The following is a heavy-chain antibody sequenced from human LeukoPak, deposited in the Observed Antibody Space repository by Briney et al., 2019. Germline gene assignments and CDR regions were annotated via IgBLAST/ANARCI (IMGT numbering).Heavy chain of an antibody. J-gene: IGHJ3*02. Sequence: GASVKVSCKASGYTFTDYYIHWVRQAPGQGLEWMGWISTYGGDTNYAQKFQGSVTMTRDTSITTAFMELSRLTSDDTAVYYCARDSNYDLLTASAFDIWGQGTIVTVSS. D-gene: IGHD3-9*01. CDR3: ARDSNYDLLTASAFDI. V-gene: IGHV1-2*02. CDR2: ISTYGGDT. CDR1: GYTFTDYY.